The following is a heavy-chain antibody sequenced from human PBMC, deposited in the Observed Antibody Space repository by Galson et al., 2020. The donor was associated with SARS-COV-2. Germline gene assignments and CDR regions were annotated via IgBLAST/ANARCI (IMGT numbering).Heavy chain of an antibody. CDR3: AKRTIAAAGTDY. J-gene: IGHJ4*02. V-gene: IGHV3-23*01. Sequence: GESLKISCAASGFTFSSCVMSWVRQAPGKGLEWFSSISASGGSTNYADSVKGRFTISRDNSKNTLYLQMNSLRAEDTAVYYCAKRTIAAAGTDYWGQGTLVTVSS. D-gene: IGHD6-13*01. CDR1: GFTFSSCV. CDR2: ISASGGST.